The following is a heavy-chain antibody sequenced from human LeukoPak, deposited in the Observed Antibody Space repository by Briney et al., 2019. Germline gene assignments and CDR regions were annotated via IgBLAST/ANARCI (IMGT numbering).Heavy chain of an antibody. Sequence: SETPSLTCTVSGYSISSGYYWGWIRQPPGKGLEWIGSIYHSGSTYYNPSLKSRVTISVDTSKNQFSLKLSSVTAADTAVYYCALIVATSRVFDYWGQGTLVTVSS. D-gene: IGHD5-12*01. CDR1: GYSISSGYY. CDR2: IYHSGST. V-gene: IGHV4-38-2*02. CDR3: ALIVATSRVFDY. J-gene: IGHJ4*02.